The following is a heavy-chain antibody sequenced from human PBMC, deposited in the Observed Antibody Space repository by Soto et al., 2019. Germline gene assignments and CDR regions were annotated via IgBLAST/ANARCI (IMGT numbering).Heavy chain of an antibody. D-gene: IGHD3-10*01. J-gene: IGHJ6*02. CDR1: GYSFITYG. V-gene: IGHV1-18*01. Sequence: ASVKVSCKASGYSFITYGISWVRQAPGQGLEWMGWISTYNGNTKYAQKLQGRVTMTRNTSISTVYMELSSLRSDDTAVYYCARNYYGSGSPPFYYHGMDVWGQGTTVTVSS. CDR2: ISTYNGNT. CDR3: ARNYYGSGSPPFYYHGMDV.